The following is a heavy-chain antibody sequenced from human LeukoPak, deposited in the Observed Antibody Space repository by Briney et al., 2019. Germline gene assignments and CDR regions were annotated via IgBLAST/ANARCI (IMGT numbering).Heavy chain of an antibody. CDR2: IYYSGST. D-gene: IGHD6-19*01. J-gene: IGHJ5*02. CDR1: GDSIGSYY. CDR3: TRDRKQWLRGPFDP. V-gene: IGHV4-59*01. Sequence: SETLSLTCTVSGDSIGSYYWSWIRQPPGKGLDWIGYIYYSGSTNYNPSLKSRVTISVDTSKNQFSLKLSSVTAADTAVYYCTRDRKQWLRGPFDPWGQGTLVTVSS.